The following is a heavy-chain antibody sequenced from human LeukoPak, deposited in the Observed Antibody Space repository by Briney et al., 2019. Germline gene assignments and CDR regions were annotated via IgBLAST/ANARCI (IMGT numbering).Heavy chain of an antibody. D-gene: IGHD4-17*01. V-gene: IGHV4-59*01. CDR3: ARDYGDYVFNI. J-gene: IGHJ3*02. Sequence: PSETLSLTCTVSGDSISSYYWSWIRQPPGKGLEWIGYIYYSGSTNYNPSLKSRVTISVDTSTNQFSLKLSSVTAADTAVYYCARDYGDYVFNIWGQGTMVTVSS. CDR2: IYYSGST. CDR1: GDSISSYY.